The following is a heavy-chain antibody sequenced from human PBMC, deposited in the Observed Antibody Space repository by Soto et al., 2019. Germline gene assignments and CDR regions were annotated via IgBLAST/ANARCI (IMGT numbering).Heavy chain of an antibody. CDR1: GDTFSSYR. CDR3: ATDGGSTSSSAYNYFLDV. D-gene: IGHD3-16*01. CDR2: IIPMVGTP. V-gene: IGHV1-69*08. Sequence: QAQLVQSGAEVKRPGSSMKVSCKASGDTFSSYRISWVRQAPGQGLEWMGRIIPMVGTPNYAQKFQGRVTFSAHKSTSTAYMVLNSLISDDTAVYYCATDGGSTSSSAYNYFLDVWGKGTPVTVSS. J-gene: IGHJ6*03.